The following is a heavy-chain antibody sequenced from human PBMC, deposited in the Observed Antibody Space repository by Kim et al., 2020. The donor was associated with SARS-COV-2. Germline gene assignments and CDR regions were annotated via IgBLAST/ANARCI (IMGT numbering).Heavy chain of an antibody. Sequence: GGSLRLSCAASGFTFSSYSMNWVRQAPGKGLEWVSSISSSSSYIYYADSVKGRFTISRDNAKNSLYLQMNSLRAEDTAVYYCARDLGIYGSGSYSDWGQGTLVTVSS. CDR1: GFTFSSYS. J-gene: IGHJ4*02. CDR3: ARDLGIYGSGSYSD. V-gene: IGHV3-21*01. D-gene: IGHD3-10*01. CDR2: ISSSSSYI.